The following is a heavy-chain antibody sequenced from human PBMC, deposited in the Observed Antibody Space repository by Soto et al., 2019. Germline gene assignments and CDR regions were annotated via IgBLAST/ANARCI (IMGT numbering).Heavy chain of an antibody. J-gene: IGHJ6*02. CDR1: GYTFTGYY. CDR2: INPNSGGT. D-gene: IGHD3-16*01. Sequence: QVQLVQSGAEVKKPGASVKVSCKASGYTFTGYYMHWVRQAPGQGLEWIGWINPNSGGTNYAQKLQGWVTMTRDTSISTDDMELWRLRYDDHAVYYWSGDPWGGGVYGMDVWGQGTTVTVYS. V-gene: IGHV1-2*04. CDR3: SGDPWGGGVYGMDV.